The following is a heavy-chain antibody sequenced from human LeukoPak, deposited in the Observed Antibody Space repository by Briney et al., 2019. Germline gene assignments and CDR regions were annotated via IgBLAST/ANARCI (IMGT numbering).Heavy chain of an antibody. J-gene: IGHJ4*02. CDR3: AKDPAPGGGAYVFDY. CDR2: ISGSGGST. CDR1: GFTFSSYA. V-gene: IGHV3-23*01. D-gene: IGHD3-10*02. Sequence: GSLRLSCAASGFTFSSYAMSWVRQAPGKGLEWVSAISGSGGSTYYADSVKGRFTISRDNSKNTLYLQMNSLRAEDTAVYYCAKDPAPGGGAYVFDYWGQGTLVTVSS.